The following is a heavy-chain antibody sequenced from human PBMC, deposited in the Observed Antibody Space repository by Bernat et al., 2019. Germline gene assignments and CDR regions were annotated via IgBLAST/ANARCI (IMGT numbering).Heavy chain of an antibody. D-gene: IGHD1-1*01. CDR3: ARASGALAGANYYYYGMDV. CDR1: AFTFSTYS. J-gene: IGHJ6*02. Sequence: EVQLVESGGGLVKPGGSLRLSCAASAFTFSTYSMNWVRQPPGKGLEWVSGTSTSSSYIYYADSVKGRFTISRDNAKNSLYLQMNSLRDEDTAVYYCARASGALAGANYYYYGMDVWGQGTTVTVSS. CDR2: TSTSSSYI. V-gene: IGHV3-21*01.